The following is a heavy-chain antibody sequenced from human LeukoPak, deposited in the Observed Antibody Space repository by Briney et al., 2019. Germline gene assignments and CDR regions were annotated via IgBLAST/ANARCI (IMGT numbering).Heavy chain of an antibody. V-gene: IGHV1-3*01. CDR2: INAGNGNT. CDR1: GYTFTSYA. CDR3: ARVARYSSSWVQIDY. Sequence: ASVKVSCKASGYTFTSYAMHWVRPAPGQRLEWMGWINAGNGNTKYSQKFQGRVTITRDTSASTAYMELSSLRSEDTAVYYCARVARYSSSWVQIDYWGQGTLVTVSS. D-gene: IGHD6-13*01. J-gene: IGHJ4*02.